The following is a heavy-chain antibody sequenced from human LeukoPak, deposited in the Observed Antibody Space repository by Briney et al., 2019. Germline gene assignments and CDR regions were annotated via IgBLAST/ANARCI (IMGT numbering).Heavy chain of an antibody. D-gene: IGHD3-22*01. V-gene: IGHV4-39*01. CDR2: VFYSGIT. CDR1: GDSLRGSSYY. CDR3: ARFPITYYYDRTPPE. Sequence: SETLSLTCAVSGDSLRGSSYYWVWIRQPPGKGLQWIGRVFYSGITYYHPALKSRVTISLDTSKNQISLKLSSVTAADTAVYYCARFPITYYYDRTPPEWGQGTLVTVSS. J-gene: IGHJ4*02.